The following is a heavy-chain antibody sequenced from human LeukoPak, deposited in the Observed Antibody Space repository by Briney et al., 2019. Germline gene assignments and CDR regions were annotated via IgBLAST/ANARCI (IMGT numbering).Heavy chain of an antibody. CDR3: ARDRGGSYSAIDY. CDR1: GFNFSSYS. J-gene: IGHJ4*02. CDR2: ISSSSSTI. Sequence: GRSLRLSCAASGFNFSSYSMNWVRQAPGKGLEWVSFISSSSSTIYYADSVKGRFTISRDNAKNSLYLQMNSLRAEDTAVYYCARDRGGSYSAIDYWGQGTLVTVSS. V-gene: IGHV3-48*04. D-gene: IGHD1-26*01.